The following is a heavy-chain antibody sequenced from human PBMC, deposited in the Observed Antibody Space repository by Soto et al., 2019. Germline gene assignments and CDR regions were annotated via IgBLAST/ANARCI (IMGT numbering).Heavy chain of an antibody. CDR2: IYWDDDQ. Sequence: QITLKESGPPLVKPTQTLTLTCTFSGFSFTTSQVGVGWIRQPPGKALEWLAHIYWDDDQRYSPSLKSRLTVTKDTSKNPVVLTMTNMHPVDTGTYYCARLSGGSYFDSWGQGTLVTVSS. V-gene: IGHV2-5*02. J-gene: IGHJ4*02. CDR1: GFSFTTSQVG. D-gene: IGHD1-26*01. CDR3: ARLSGGSYFDS.